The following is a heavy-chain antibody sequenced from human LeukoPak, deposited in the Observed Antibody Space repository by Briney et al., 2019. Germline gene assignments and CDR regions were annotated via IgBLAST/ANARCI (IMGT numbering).Heavy chain of an antibody. CDR2: IKQDGSEK. CDR1: GFTFSSYW. D-gene: IGHD3-3*01. J-gene: IGHJ4*02. CDR3: ARGVYDFWSGYYADY. Sequence: GGSLRLSCAASGFTFSSYWMSWVRQAPGKGLEWVANIKQDGSEKYYVDSVKGRFTISRDNAKNSQYLQMNSLRAEDTAVYYCARGVYDFWSGYYADYWGQGTLVTVSS. V-gene: IGHV3-7*01.